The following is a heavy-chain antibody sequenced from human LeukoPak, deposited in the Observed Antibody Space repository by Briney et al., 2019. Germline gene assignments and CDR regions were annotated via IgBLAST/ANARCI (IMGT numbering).Heavy chain of an antibody. Sequence: PSETLSLTCAVYGGSFSDYYWSWIRQPPGKGLEWIGEISHSGSTNYNPSLKSRINMSVDTSKNQFSLKLSSVTAADTAVYFCARIPPPGATAYGVVDYWGQGTLVTVPS. D-gene: IGHD3-16*01. CDR2: ISHSGST. J-gene: IGHJ4*02. V-gene: IGHV4-34*01. CDR1: GGSFSDYY. CDR3: ARIPPPGATAYGVVDY.